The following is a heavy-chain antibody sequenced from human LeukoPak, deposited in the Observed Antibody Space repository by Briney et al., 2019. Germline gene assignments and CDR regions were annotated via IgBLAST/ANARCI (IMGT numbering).Heavy chain of an antibody. CDR2: INPNSGGT. CDR3: ASLPGIEVAGDEYYFDN. CDR1: GYTFTGYY. V-gene: IGHV1-2*02. D-gene: IGHD6-19*01. Sequence: ASVKLSCTPSGYTFTGYYMHSVRQAPGHGLGWLGWINPNSGGTKYAQKFQGRVTMTRDTSISTAYMELSRLRSDDTAVYYCASLPGIEVAGDEYYFDNWGQGTLVTVSS. J-gene: IGHJ4*02.